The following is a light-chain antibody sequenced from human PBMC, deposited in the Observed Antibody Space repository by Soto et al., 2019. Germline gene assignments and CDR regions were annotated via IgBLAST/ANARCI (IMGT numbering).Light chain of an antibody. CDR2: GAS. CDR1: QGIRSY. V-gene: IGKV1-9*01. CDR3: QQANSFPFT. Sequence: DIQLTQSPSFLSASVGDRVTITCRASQGIRSYLAWYRQRPGKAPELLIYGASTLRPGGASRFSGSGSGTEFTLTISSLQPEDFATYYCQQANSFPFTFGGGTKVEIK. J-gene: IGKJ4*01.